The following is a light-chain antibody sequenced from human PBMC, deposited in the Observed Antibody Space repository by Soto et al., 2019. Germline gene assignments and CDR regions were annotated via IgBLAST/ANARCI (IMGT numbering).Light chain of an antibody. CDR3: QSADSSGTYVV. CDR2: KDS. Sequence: SSELTQPPSVSVSPGQTARITCSGDALPKQYAYWYQQKPCQAPVLVIYKDSERPSGIPERFSGSSSGTTVTLTISGVQAEDEADYYCQSADSSGTYVVFGGGTKLTVL. V-gene: IGLV3-25*03. CDR1: ALPKQY. J-gene: IGLJ2*01.